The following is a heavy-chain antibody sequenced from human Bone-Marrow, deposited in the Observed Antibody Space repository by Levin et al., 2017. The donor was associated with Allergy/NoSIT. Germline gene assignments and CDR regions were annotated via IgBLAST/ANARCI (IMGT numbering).Heavy chain of an antibody. CDR1: GFAFSTYG. V-gene: IGHV3-33*01. CDR2: IYYDGSNQ. D-gene: IGHD4-17*01. CDR3: SRTVHYGEYDSGFDY. Sequence: GESLKISCAASGFAFSTYGMHWVRQAPGKGLEWVAVIYYDGSNQFYGDSVKGRFIVSRDNSKNTLYLQMNSLRVEDTAVYYCSRTVHYGEYDSGFDYWGQGTLVTVSS. J-gene: IGHJ4*02.